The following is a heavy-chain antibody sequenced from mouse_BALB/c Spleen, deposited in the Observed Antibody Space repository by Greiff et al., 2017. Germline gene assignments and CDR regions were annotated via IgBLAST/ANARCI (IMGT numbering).Heavy chain of an antibody. V-gene: IGHV2-9*02. Sequence: VKVEESGPGLVAPSQSLSITCTVSGFSLTSYGVHWVRQPPGKGLEWLGVIWAGGSTNYNSALMSRLSISKDNSKSQVFLKMNSLQTDDTAMYYCAREYYYGTGAMDYWGQGTSVTVSS. CDR3: AREYYYGTGAMDY. D-gene: IGHD1-1*01. J-gene: IGHJ4*01. CDR2: IWAGGST. CDR1: GFSLTSYG.